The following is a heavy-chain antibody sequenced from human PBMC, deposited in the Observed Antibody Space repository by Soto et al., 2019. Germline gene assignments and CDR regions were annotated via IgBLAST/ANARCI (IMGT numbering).Heavy chain of an antibody. D-gene: IGHD3-10*01. V-gene: IGHV4-31*03. CDR3: ARAVLLWFGEPQPQQLRFDP. CDR1: GGSISSGGYY. Sequence: SETLSLTCTVSGGSISSGGYYWSWIRQHPGKGLEWIGYIYYSGSTYYNPSLKSRVTISVDTSKNQFSLKLSSVTAADTAVYYCARAVLLWFGEPQPQQLRFDPWGQGALVTVSS. J-gene: IGHJ5*02. CDR2: IYYSGST.